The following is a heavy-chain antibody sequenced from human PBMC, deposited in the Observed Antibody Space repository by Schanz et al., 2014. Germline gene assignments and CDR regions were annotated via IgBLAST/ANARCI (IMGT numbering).Heavy chain of an antibody. CDR1: GFIFSSYN. CDR3: ARDGIAATTDFEY. Sequence: EVQLVESGGGLVQPGRSLRLSCVASGFIFSSYNMNWVRQSPGKGLEWVSFLSSDSRHVYYVESAKGRFTISRDNAKNSLYLQMDSLRGDDTAVYYCARDGIAATTDFEYWGQGVLVTVSS. D-gene: IGHD1-1*01. V-gene: IGHV3-21*06. J-gene: IGHJ4*02. CDR2: LSSDSRHV.